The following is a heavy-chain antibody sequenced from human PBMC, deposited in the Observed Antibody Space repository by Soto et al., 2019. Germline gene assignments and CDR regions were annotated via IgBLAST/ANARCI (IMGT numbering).Heavy chain of an antibody. CDR1: GFTFSGHG. D-gene: IGHD1-26*01. J-gene: IGHJ3*01. CDR3: VRYRGIVGASDAFDF. CDR2: IWFDGSNK. Sequence: GGSLRLSCAASGFTFSGHGMHWVRQAPGKGLEWVAVIWFDGSNKYYADSVQGRFTISKDNSKNTLDLQMNSLRAEDTAVYFCVRYRGIVGASDAFDFWGQGTMVTVSS. V-gene: IGHV3-33*01.